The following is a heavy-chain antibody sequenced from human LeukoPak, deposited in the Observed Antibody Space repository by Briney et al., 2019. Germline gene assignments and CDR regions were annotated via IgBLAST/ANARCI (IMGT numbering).Heavy chain of an antibody. D-gene: IGHD4-17*01. Sequence: SETLSLTCTVSGGSISSYYWSWIRQPAGKGLEWIGRIYSTGSANYNPSLKSRVTMSVDTSENQFSLKLSSVTAADTAVYYCAKDSRNGDYIDYWGQGTLVTVSS. J-gene: IGHJ4*02. CDR3: AKDSRNGDYIDY. V-gene: IGHV4-4*07. CDR1: GGSISSYY. CDR2: IYSTGSA.